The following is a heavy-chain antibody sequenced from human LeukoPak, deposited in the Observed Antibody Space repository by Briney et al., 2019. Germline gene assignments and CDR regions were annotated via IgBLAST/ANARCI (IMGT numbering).Heavy chain of an antibody. CDR1: GYTFTSYG. CDR2: ISAYNGNT. D-gene: IGHD2-2*01. J-gene: IGHJ3*02. Sequence: ASVKVSCKASGYTFTSYGISWVRQAPGQGLEWMGWISAYNGNTNYAQKLQGRVTMTTDTSMSTAYMELRSLRSDDTAVYYCARDFLTLVVPLEAFDIWGQGTMVTVSS. V-gene: IGHV1-18*01. CDR3: ARDFLTLVVPLEAFDI.